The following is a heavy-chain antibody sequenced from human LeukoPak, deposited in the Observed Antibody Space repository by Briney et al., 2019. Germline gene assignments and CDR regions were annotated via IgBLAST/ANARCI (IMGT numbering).Heavy chain of an antibody. V-gene: IGHV5-51*01. CDR1: GYSFTSYW. D-gene: IGHD4-11*01. Sequence: GESLKISCKGSGYSFTSYWIGWVRQMPGKGLEWMGIIYPGDSDTRYSPSFRGQVTISADKSISTAYLQWSSLKASDTAMYYCARRGTVTTLPFDYWGQGTLVTVSS. CDR2: IYPGDSDT. J-gene: IGHJ4*02. CDR3: ARRGTVTTLPFDY.